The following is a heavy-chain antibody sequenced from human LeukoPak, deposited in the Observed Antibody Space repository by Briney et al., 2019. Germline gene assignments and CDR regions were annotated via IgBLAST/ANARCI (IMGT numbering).Heavy chain of an antibody. J-gene: IGHJ3*02. D-gene: IGHD2-15*01. V-gene: IGHV3-66*01. CDR3: ARDARWSHAFDI. Sequence: GGSLRLSCAASGFTVSSNYMSWVRQAPGKGLEWVSVIYSGGSTYYADSVKGRFTISRDNSKNTLYLQMNSLRAEDTAVYYFARDARWSHAFDIWGQGTMVTVSS. CDR2: IYSGGST. CDR1: GFTVSSNY.